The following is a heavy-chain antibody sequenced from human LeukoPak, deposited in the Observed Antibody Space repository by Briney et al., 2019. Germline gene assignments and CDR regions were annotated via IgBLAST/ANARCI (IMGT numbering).Heavy chain of an antibody. CDR2: INPSGGST. V-gene: IGHV1-46*01. D-gene: IGHD2-2*02. CDR3: ARGAPIPLDY. J-gene: IGHJ4*02. CDR1: GYTFTSYD. Sequence: ASVKVSCKASGYTFTSYDINWVRQAPGQGLEWMGIINPSGGSTSYAQKFQGRVTMTRDTSTSTVYMELSSLRSEDTAVYYCARGAPIPLDYWGQGTLVTVSS.